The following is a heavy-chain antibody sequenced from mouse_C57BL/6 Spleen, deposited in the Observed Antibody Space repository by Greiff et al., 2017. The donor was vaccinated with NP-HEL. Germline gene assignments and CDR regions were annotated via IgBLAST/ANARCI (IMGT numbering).Heavy chain of an antibody. J-gene: IGHJ2*01. CDR3: ARADWDGRDFDY. D-gene: IGHD4-1*01. Sequence: QVQLQQSGPELVKPGASVKISCKASGYSFTSYYIHWVKQRPGQGLEWIGWINPGSGNTKYNEKFKGKATLTADTSSSTAYMQLSSLTSEDSAVYYCARADWDGRDFDYWGQGTTLTVSS. CDR2: INPGSGNT. V-gene: IGHV1-66*01. CDR1: GYSFTSYY.